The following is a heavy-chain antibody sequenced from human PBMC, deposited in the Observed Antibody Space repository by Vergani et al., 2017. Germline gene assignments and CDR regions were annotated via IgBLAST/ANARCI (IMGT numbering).Heavy chain of an antibody. CDR2: ISGSGGST. V-gene: IGHV3-23*01. J-gene: IGHJ3*01. Sequence: EVQLLESGGGLVQPGGSLRLSCAASGFTFSSYAMSWVRQAPGKGLEWVSAISGSGGSTYYADSVKGRFTISRDNSKNTLYLQMNSLRAEDTAVYYCATRIAVAGSCRVWGQGTMVTVSS. CDR1: GFTFSSYA. D-gene: IGHD6-19*01. CDR3: ATRIAVAGSCRV.